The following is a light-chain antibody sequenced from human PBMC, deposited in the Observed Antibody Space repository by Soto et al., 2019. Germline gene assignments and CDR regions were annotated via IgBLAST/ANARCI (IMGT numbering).Light chain of an antibody. CDR3: CSYAGSSTPYA. CDR2: EGS. Sequence: QSALTQPASVSGSPGQSITISCTGTSSDVGSYNLVSWYQQHPGKAPKRMIYEGSKRPSGVSNRFSGSKSGNTASLTISGLQAEDEADYYCCSYAGSSTPYAFGTGTKVTVL. J-gene: IGLJ1*01. CDR1: SSDVGSYNL. V-gene: IGLV2-23*01.